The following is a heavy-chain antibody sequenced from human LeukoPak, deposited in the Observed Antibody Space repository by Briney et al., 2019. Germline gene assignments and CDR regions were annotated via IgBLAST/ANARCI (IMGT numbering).Heavy chain of an antibody. J-gene: IGHJ4*02. CDR1: GYTFTGYY. CDR2: INPNSGGT. Sequence: GASVKVSCKASGYTFTGYYMHWVRQAPGQGLEWMGRINPNSGGTNYAQKFQGRVTMTRDTSISTAYMELSRLRSDDTAVYYCARDGSSSWYAFEWSVYWGQGTLVTVSS. D-gene: IGHD6-13*01. CDR3: ARDGSSSWYAFEWSVY. V-gene: IGHV1-2*06.